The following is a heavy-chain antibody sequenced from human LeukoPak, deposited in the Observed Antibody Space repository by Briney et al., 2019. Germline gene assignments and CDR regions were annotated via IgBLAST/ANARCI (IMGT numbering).Heavy chain of an antibody. CDR1: GGSISSSSYY. CDR2: IYYSGST. V-gene: IGHV4-39*07. Sequence: SETLSLTCTVSGGSISSSSYYWGWIRQPPGKGLEWIGSIYYSGSTYYNPSLRSRVTISVDTSKNQCSLKLSSVTAADTAVYYCARGGDPHYGMDVWGQGTTVFVSS. J-gene: IGHJ6*02. D-gene: IGHD2-21*01. CDR3: ARGGDPHYGMDV.